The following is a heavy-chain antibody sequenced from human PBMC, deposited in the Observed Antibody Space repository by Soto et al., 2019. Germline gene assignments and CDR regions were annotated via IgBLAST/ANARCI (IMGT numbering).Heavy chain of an antibody. CDR2: IKSITDGGTT. D-gene: IGHD2-2*01. Sequence: GGSLRLSCAASGITFSNAWMTWVRQAPGKGLEWVGRIKSITDGGTTDYAAPVKGRFTISRDDSKDTLYLQMNNLRTEDTAVYHCSSDSADIVVVPATFGMDVWGQGTTVTVSS. J-gene: IGHJ6*02. V-gene: IGHV3-15*01. CDR1: GITFSNAW. CDR3: SSDSADIVVVPATFGMDV.